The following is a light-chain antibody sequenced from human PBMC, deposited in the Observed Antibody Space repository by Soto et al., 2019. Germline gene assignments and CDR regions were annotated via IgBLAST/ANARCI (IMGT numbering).Light chain of an antibody. Sequence: SPATLSVSPGERATLSYRASQSVSSNLAWYQQKPGQAPRLLIYGASTRATGIPARFSGSGSGTEFTLTISSLQSEDFAVYYSQQYNHWTLIAFGQGTRLEIK. J-gene: IGKJ5*01. CDR3: QQYNHWTLIA. V-gene: IGKV3-15*01. CDR1: QSVSSN. CDR2: GAS.